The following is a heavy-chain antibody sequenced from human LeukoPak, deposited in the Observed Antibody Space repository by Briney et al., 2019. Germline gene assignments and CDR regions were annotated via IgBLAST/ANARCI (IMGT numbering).Heavy chain of an antibody. CDR3: AKEGLGSSWYPNYFDY. J-gene: IGHJ4*02. Sequence: GRSLRLSCAASGFTLSAYAMHWVRQAPGKGLEWVALISYDGSNKYYADFVKGRFTISRDSSKNTLYLQVNNLRAEDTAVYYCAKEGLGSSWYPNYFDYWGQGTLVTVSS. D-gene: IGHD6-13*01. CDR2: ISYDGSNK. V-gene: IGHV3-30*18. CDR1: GFTLSAYA.